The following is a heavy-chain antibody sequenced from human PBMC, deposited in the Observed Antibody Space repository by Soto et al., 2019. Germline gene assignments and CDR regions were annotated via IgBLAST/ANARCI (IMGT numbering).Heavy chain of an antibody. CDR3: VKPERGYSSVASESYDFNGVDV. J-gene: IGHJ6*02. CDR1: GFTFGSYA. V-gene: IGHV3-30*18. CDR2: ISSDGGNK. Sequence: PGGSLRLSCAASGFTFGSYAIQWVRQAPGKGLEWVTLISSDGGNKYYADFVQGRFTVSRDNSKNTLYLQMSSLRAEDSAVYYCVKPERGYSSVASESYDFNGVDVWGQGTTVTVSS. D-gene: IGHD5-18*01.